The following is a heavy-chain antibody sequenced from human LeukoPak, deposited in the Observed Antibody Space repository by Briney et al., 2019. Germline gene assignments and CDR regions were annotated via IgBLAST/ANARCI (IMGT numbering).Heavy chain of an antibody. V-gene: IGHV3-30*04. J-gene: IGHJ4*02. D-gene: IGHD4-17*01. Sequence: GGSLRLSCAASGFTFGSYALHWVRQAPGKGLEWVAFISYHGKSENYADSVKGRFTISRDISKNMLYLQMNSLRPEDTAVYYCARDSVTTGFYFDYWGQGTLVTVSS. CDR3: ARDSVTTGFYFDY. CDR1: GFTFGSYA. CDR2: ISYHGKSE.